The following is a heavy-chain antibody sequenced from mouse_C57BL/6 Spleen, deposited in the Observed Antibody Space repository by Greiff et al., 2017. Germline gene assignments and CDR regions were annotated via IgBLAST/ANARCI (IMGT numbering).Heavy chain of an antibody. CDR2: IYPGNSDT. J-gene: IGHJ2*01. CDR3: TRGRGNWDYFDY. D-gene: IGHD4-1*01. CDR1: GYTFTSYW. Sequence: EVQRVESGTVLARPGASVKMSCKTSGYTFTSYWMHWVKQRPGQGLEWIGAIYPGNSDTSYNQKFKGKAKLTAVTSASTAYVELSSLTKEDSAVYYCTRGRGNWDYFDYWGQGTTLTVSS. V-gene: IGHV1-5*01.